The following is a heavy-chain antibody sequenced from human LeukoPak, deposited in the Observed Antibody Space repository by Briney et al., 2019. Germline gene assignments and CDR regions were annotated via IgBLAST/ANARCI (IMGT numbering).Heavy chain of an antibody. CDR3: ARGGPDDNYDDFDY. V-gene: IGHV1-8*01. D-gene: IGHD4-11*01. CDR2: VSPNSGNT. J-gene: IGHJ4*02. Sequence: ASVTLSCTASGYTFTNHDINWVRQATGQGLEWMGWVSPNSGNTVYAQKVKGRVIMTMDPSMSTAYMELSSLLSEDTAVYYCARGGPDDNYDDFDYWGQGTLVTVAS. CDR1: GYTFTNHD.